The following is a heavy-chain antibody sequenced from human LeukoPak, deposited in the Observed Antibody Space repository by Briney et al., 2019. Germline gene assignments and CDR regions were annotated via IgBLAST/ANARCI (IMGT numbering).Heavy chain of an antibody. CDR2: ISGSGGST. CDR1: GFTFSSYA. V-gene: IGHV3-23*01. Sequence: PGGSLRLSCAASGFTFSSYAMSWVRQAPGKGLEWVSAISGSGGSTYYADSVKGRFTISRDNAKNSLYLQMNSLRAEDTAVYYCARDMTTVTTRWFDPWGQGTLVTVSS. CDR3: ARDMTTVTTRWFDP. J-gene: IGHJ5*02. D-gene: IGHD4-17*01.